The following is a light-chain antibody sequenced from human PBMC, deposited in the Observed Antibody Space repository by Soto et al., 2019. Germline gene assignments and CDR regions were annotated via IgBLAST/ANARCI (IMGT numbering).Light chain of an antibody. J-gene: IGKJ4*01. CDR1: QGISSY. V-gene: IGKV1-9*01. CDR2: AAS. Sequence: DIQLTQSPSFLSASVGDRVTITCRASQGISSYLAWYQQKPGKAPNLLIYAASTLQSGVPSRFSGSGSGTEFTLTISSLQPEDFATYYCQQLNDYPLTFGGGTNVEIK. CDR3: QQLNDYPLT.